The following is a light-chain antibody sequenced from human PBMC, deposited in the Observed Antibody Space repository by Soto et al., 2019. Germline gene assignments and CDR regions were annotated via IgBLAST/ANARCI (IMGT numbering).Light chain of an antibody. Sequence: DIQMTQSPSTLYASVKDRGTITCGASQSIEDWLAWYQQKPGKAPKLLIYKASSLESGVPSRFSGSGSGTEFPLPISSLQPADFATYYCQQYNSYRTFGHGTKV. CDR1: QSIEDW. J-gene: IGKJ1*01. V-gene: IGKV1-5*03. CDR3: QQYNSYRT. CDR2: KAS.